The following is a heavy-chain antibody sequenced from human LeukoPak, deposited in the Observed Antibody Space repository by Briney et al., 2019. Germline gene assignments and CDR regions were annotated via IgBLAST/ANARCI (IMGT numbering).Heavy chain of an antibody. D-gene: IGHD1-14*01. V-gene: IGHV4-59*01. CDR2: IYYSGST. CDR1: GGSISNYY. Sequence: SETLSLTCTVSGGSISNYYWSWIRQPPGRGLEWIGYIYYSGSTNYNPSLKSRVTISVDTSKNQFSLKLSSVTAADTAVYYCARGAGVEPLYYFDYWGQGTLVTVSS. J-gene: IGHJ4*02. CDR3: ARGAGVEPLYYFDY.